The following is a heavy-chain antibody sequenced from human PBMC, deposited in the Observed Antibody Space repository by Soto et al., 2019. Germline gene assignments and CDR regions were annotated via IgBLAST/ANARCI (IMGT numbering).Heavy chain of an antibody. CDR2: ISSSGSTI. Sequence: QVQLVESGGGLVKPGGSLRLSGAASGFTFSDYYMSWIRQAPGKGLEWVSYISSSGSTIYYADSVKGRFTISMDNAKNSLYLQLNRLRAANTAVSSCASAYSVSYYSLEAVSYFQHWGQGTLVTVSS. CDR1: GFTFSDYY. V-gene: IGHV3-11*01. CDR3: ASAYSVSYYSLEAVSYFQH. D-gene: IGHD1-26*01. J-gene: IGHJ1*01.